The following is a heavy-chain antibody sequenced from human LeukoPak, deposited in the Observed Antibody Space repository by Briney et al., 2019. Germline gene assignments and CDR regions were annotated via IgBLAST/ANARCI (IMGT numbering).Heavy chain of an antibody. CDR1: GGSISSSSYY. D-gene: IGHD6-13*01. Sequence: SETLSLTCTVSGGSISSSSYYWGWIRQPPGKGLEWIGSIYYSGSTYYNPSLKSRVTISVDTSKNQFSLKLSSVTAADTAVYYCARVLAAAGMTDYWGQGTLVTVSS. J-gene: IGHJ4*02. CDR3: ARVLAAAGMTDY. CDR2: IYYSGST. V-gene: IGHV4-39*01.